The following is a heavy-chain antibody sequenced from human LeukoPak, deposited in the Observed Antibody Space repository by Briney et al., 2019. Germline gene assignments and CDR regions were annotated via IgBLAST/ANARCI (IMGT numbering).Heavy chain of an antibody. D-gene: IGHD1-26*01. CDR1: GLNFNNAW. Sequence: PGGYLRLSCSTSGLNFNNAWMSWVRQAPGEGLEWIGRIKSYTDGGTIDYAAPMKDRFTISRDDSKNTLYLEINRLRTEDTAIYYCLTDPGAWAPIWGQRTMVTVSP. J-gene: IGHJ3*02. V-gene: IGHV3-15*01. CDR2: IKSYTDGGTI. CDR3: LTDPGAWAPI.